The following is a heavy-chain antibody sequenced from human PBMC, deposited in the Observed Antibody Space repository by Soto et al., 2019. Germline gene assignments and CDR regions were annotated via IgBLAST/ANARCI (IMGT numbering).Heavy chain of an antibody. V-gene: IGHV3-48*02. J-gene: IGHJ4*02. D-gene: IGHD1-26*01. CDR1: GFTFSDYN. CDR2: ISSSGIIK. CDR3: ARDLSGNQGVLDY. Sequence: GGSLRLSCAASGFTFSDYNMNWVRQAPGKGLEWISYISSSGIIKYYADSVRGRFTISRDNANNSLSLQMNTLRDEDTAVYYCARDLSGNQGVLDYWGQGTLVTVSS.